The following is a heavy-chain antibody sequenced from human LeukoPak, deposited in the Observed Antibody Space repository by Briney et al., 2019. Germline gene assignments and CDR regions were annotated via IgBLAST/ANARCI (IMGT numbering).Heavy chain of an antibody. J-gene: IGHJ3*02. CDR2: ISSTSSTI. CDR3: ARAAPYYYDSSGYSAFDS. V-gene: IGHV3-48*02. CDR1: GFTFRSYS. Sequence: PGGSLRLSCAASGFTFRSYSMHWVRQAPGQGLEWVSYISSTSSTIYYADSVKGRFTISRDNAKNSLYLQMNSLRDEDTAVYYCARAAPYYYDSSGYSAFDSWGQGTMVTVSA. D-gene: IGHD3-22*01.